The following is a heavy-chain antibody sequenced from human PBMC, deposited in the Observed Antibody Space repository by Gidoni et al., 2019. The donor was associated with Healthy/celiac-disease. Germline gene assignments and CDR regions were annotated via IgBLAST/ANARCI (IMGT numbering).Heavy chain of an antibody. D-gene: IGHD6-6*01. V-gene: IGHV4-34*01. Sequence: QVQLQQWGAGRLKPSETLSLTCAVYGGSFSGYYWSWIRQPPGKGLEWIGEINHSGSTNYNPSLKSRVTISVDTSKNQFSLKLSSVTAADTAVYYCARGSIAAPFQHWGQGTLVTVSS. J-gene: IGHJ1*01. CDR1: GGSFSGYY. CDR2: INHSGST. CDR3: ARGSIAAPFQH.